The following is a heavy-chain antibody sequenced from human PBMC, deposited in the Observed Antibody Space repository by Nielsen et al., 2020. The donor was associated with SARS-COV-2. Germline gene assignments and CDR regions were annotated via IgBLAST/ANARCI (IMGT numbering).Heavy chain of an antibody. CDR1: GGSVSSGSYY. CDR2: IYYSGST. CDR3: ARDRYYDFWSGYSPNYYYYGMDV. D-gene: IGHD3-3*01. V-gene: IGHV4-61*01. J-gene: IGHJ6*02. Sequence: SETLSLTCTVSGGSVSSGSYYWSWIRQPPGKGLEWIGYIYYSGSTNYNPSLKSRVTISVDTSKNQFSLKLSSVTAADTAVYYCARDRYYDFWSGYSPNYYYYGMDVWGQGTTVTVSS.